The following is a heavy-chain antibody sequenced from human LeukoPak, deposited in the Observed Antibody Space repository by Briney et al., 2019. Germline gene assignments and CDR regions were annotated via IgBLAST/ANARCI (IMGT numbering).Heavy chain of an antibody. V-gene: IGHV3-11*01. CDR2: ISSSGSTI. Sequence: GGSLRLSCAASGFTFSAYYMSCIRQAPGEWREWVSYISSSGSTIYYADSVKGRFTISRDNAKNSLYLQMKSLRAEDTAVYYCARERIQLWLPIWGQGTLVTVSS. D-gene: IGHD5-18*01. CDR1: GFTFSAYY. CDR3: ARERIQLWLPI. J-gene: IGHJ4*02.